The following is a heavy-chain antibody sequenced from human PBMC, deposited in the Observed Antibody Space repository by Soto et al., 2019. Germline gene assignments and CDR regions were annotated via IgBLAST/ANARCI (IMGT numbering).Heavy chain of an antibody. J-gene: IGHJ6*03. V-gene: IGHV3-7*01. D-gene: IGHD4-17*01. CDR1: GFTFSSYW. CDR3: ARETLRPHYYHHYYMSV. Sequence: GGSLRLSCAASGFTFSSYWMSWVRQAPGKGLEWVANIKQDGSEKYHVDSVKGRFTVSRDNAKNSLYLQMNSLRAEDTAVYYCARETLRPHYYHHYYMSVWGQGTTVPVSS. CDR2: IKQDGSEK.